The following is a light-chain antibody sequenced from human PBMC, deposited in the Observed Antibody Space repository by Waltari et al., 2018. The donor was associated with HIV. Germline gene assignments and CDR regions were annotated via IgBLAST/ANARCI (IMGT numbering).Light chain of an antibody. CDR2: RND. V-gene: IGLV1-47*01. Sequence: QSVLTQPPSASGTPGQRVTISCSGSSSTIGSNNVYWYQQLPRTPPRPPIQRNDQRPSGVSDRFSGSKSVTSASLAISGLRYDDEAEYFCATWDDSLSAWLFGGGTKVTVL. CDR3: ATWDDSLSAWL. CDR1: SSTIGSNN. J-gene: IGLJ3*02.